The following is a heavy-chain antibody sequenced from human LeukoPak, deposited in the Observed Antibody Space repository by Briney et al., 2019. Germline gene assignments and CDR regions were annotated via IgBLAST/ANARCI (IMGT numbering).Heavy chain of an antibody. CDR3: ARVTGYVMEDYFDY. J-gene: IGHJ4*02. Sequence: SETLSLTCTVSGDSISSYFWSWIRQPPGKGLEWIGYIYYSGSTNYNPSLKSRVTISVDTSKNQFSLRLSSVTAADTAVYYCARVTGYVMEDYFDYWGQGTLVTVSS. CDR1: GDSISSYF. CDR2: IYYSGST. D-gene: IGHD6-13*01. V-gene: IGHV4-59*01.